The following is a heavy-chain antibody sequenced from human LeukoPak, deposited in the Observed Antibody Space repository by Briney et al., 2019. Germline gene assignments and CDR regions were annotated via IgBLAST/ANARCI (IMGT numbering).Heavy chain of an antibody. D-gene: IGHD2-15*01. CDR3: AGDYWPPPLGYCSGSSCLNWFDP. CDR1: GYTFTSYY. Sequence: ASVKVSCKASGYTFTSYYMHWVRQAPGQGLEWMGIINPSGGSTSYAQKFQGRVTMTRDTSTSTVYMELSSLRSEDTAVYFCAGDYWPPPLGYCSGSSCLNWFDPWGQGTLVTVSS. V-gene: IGHV1-46*01. J-gene: IGHJ5*02. CDR2: INPSGGST.